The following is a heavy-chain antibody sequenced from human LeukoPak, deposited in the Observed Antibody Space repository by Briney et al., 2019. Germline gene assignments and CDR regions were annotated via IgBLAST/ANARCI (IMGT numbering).Heavy chain of an antibody. D-gene: IGHD3-16*01. Sequence: ASVKVSCKASGYTFTDYYIHWVRRAPGQGLEWMGWIDPRSGGTRCTQKFQGRVTMTRDTSISTVYLDLSGLTFDDTAVYYCATDNYGTLDYWGQGTLVTVS. J-gene: IGHJ4*02. CDR3: ATDNYGTLDY. CDR2: IDPRSGGT. V-gene: IGHV1-2*02. CDR1: GYTFTDYY.